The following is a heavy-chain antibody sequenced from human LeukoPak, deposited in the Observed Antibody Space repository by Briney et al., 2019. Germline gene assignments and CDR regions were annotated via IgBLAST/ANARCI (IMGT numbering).Heavy chain of an antibody. J-gene: IGHJ6*02. Sequence: SETLSLTCTVLGGSFTDYFWTWIRHSPGKGLEWIGAINEYTGDTKYNPSLNRRVSISLEKSKNQLSLELRSVPAADPAVYYCARGRIAKIVVVHSFSYGMDVWGQGTTVTVSS. CDR2: INEYTGDT. CDR3: ARGRIAKIVVVHSFSYGMDV. CDR1: GGSFTDYF. D-gene: IGHD3-22*01. V-gene: IGHV4-34*01.